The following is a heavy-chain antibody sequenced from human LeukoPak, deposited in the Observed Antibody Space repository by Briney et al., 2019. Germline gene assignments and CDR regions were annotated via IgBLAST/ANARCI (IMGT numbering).Heavy chain of an antibody. V-gene: IGHV3-30*04. J-gene: IGHJ5*02. Sequence: GGSLRLSCAASGFTFGSYSMHWVRQPPGKGLEWVAVISNDGRVKYYADSAKGRFTISRDNSKSTLCLQMDSLRAEDTALYYCARALFPVVPTAYNWFDPWGQGTLVTVSS. CDR3: ARALFPVVPTAYNWFDP. CDR1: GFTFGSYS. D-gene: IGHD2-2*01. CDR2: ISNDGRVK.